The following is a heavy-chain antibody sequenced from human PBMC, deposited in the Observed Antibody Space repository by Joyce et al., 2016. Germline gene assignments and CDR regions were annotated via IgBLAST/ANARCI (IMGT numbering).Heavy chain of an antibody. D-gene: IGHD3-10*01. CDR3: VVIIGSGRPY. CDR2: SSSNGRNT. Sequence: EVQLVESGGGLVQPGGSLGVSCSASGFTFSSYAMHWVRQAPGKGLEYVSTSSSNGRNTYYADSVKGRFTISRDYSKNTLYLQMSSLRSEDTALYYCVVIIGSGRPYWGQGTLVTVSS. V-gene: IGHV3-64D*06. CDR1: GFTFSSYA. J-gene: IGHJ4*02.